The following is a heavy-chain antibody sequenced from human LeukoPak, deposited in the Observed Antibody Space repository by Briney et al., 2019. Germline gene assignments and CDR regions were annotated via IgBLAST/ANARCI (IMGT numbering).Heavy chain of an antibody. Sequence: GESLRISCKGSGYSFTSYGISWVRQMPGKGLEWMGRIDPSDSYTNYSPSFQGHVTISADKSISTAYLQWSSLKASDTAMYYCATARASLTSFDYWGQGTLVTVSS. D-gene: IGHD3-16*01. CDR3: ATARASLTSFDY. CDR1: GYSFTSYG. V-gene: IGHV5-10-1*01. CDR2: IDPSDSYT. J-gene: IGHJ4*02.